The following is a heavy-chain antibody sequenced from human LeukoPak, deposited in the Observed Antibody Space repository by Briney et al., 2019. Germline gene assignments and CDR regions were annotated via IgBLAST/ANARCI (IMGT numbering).Heavy chain of an antibody. CDR1: GGSISSSSYY. J-gene: IGHJ6*03. D-gene: IGHD3-16*01. Sequence: SETLSLTCTVSGGSISSSSYYWGWIRQPPGKGLEWIGSIYYSGSTYYSTSLKSRVSISVETSKNQFSLKVRSVSAADTSVYYCARLGPSRYDYYYLDVWGKGTTVTVSS. CDR2: IYYSGST. V-gene: IGHV4-39*01. CDR3: ARLGPSRYDYYYLDV.